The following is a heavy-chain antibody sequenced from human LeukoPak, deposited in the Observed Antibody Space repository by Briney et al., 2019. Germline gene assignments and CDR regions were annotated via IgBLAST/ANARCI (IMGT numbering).Heavy chain of an antibody. CDR1: GLTVSSNY. CDR2: IYSGGRT. CDR3: VSDTSYCSGGRCFATYSFDY. J-gene: IGHJ4*02. D-gene: IGHD2-15*01. V-gene: IGHV3-66*01. Sequence: GGSLRLSCAASGLTVSSNYMSWVRQAPGKGLECVSVIYSGGRTYYADSVKGRFTISRDNSKNTLYLQMNSLRAEDTAVYYCVSDTSYCSGGRCFATYSFDYWGQGTRVTVSS.